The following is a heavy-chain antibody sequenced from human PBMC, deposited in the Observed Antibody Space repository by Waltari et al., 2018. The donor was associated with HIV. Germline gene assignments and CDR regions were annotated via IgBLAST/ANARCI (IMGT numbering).Heavy chain of an antibody. D-gene: IGHD6-19*01. J-gene: IGHJ5*02. CDR2: ISAYNGNT. CDR3: ARDRFSSGWQRIFDP. Sequence: QIHLAQSGAEVKKPGASVQVSCRAYGYPFTSYGISWVRQAAGQGLEWMGWISAYNGNTNYAQKLQGRVTMTTDTSTSTAYMELRSLRSDDTAVYYCARDRFSSGWQRIFDPWGQGTLVTVSS. V-gene: IGHV1-18*01. CDR1: GYPFTSYG.